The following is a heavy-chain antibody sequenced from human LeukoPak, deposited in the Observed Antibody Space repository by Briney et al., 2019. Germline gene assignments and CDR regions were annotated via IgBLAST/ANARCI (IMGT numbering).Heavy chain of an antibody. CDR1: GYTFTSYY. Sequence: ASVKVSCKAPGYTFTSYYMHWVRQAPGQGLEWMGIINPSGGSTSYAQKFQGRVAMTRDTSTSTVYMELSSLRSEDTAVYYCASPTNDYYDSSGYSLYIWGQGTMVTVSS. CDR2: INPSGGST. D-gene: IGHD3-22*01. V-gene: IGHV1-46*01. J-gene: IGHJ3*02. CDR3: ASPTNDYYDSSGYSLYI.